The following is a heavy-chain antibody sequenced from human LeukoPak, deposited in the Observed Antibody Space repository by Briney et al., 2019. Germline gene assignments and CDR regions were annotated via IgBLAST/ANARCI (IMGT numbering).Heavy chain of an antibody. Sequence: GASVRVSCKAFGYTFTRYYMHWVRQAPGQGPEWMGVISPSGGSTTYAQKFQGRVTLTRDMSTSTDYLELSSLSSVTAADTAVYYCARDTYYYGSGHLDYWGQGTLVTVSS. CDR3: ARDTYYYGSGHLDY. D-gene: IGHD3-10*01. J-gene: IGHJ4*02. V-gene: IGHV1-46*01. CDR2: ISPSGGST. CDR1: GYTFTRYY.